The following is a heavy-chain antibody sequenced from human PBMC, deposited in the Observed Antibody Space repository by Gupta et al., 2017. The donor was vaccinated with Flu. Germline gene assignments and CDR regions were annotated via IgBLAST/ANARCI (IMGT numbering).Heavy chain of an antibody. Sequence: EVKLVDSGGGLIKTGGSLRLFCAASGFNFNNAWMRWVRRAHGKGLECVCRIKGKSDGVATDYAAPGKGSFTISRDGSTNTLYLQMNSLITEDTGVYYCTPIWNCDYWGRGTLVTVSS. V-gene: IGHV3-15*01. CDR3: TPIWNCDY. CDR2: IKGKSDGVAT. CDR1: GFNFNNAW. D-gene: IGHD1-1*01. J-gene: IGHJ4*02.